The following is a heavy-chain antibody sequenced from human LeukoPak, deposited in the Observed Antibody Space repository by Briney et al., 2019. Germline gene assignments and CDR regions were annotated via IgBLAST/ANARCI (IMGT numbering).Heavy chain of an antibody. J-gene: IGHJ4*02. CDR1: GYTFTGYY. Sequence: ASVEVSCKASGYTFTGYYMHWVRQAPGQGLEWMGWINPNSGGTNYAQKFQGRVTMTRDTSISTAYMELSRLRSDDTAVYYCARVAFSTIRVFGYWGQGTLVTVSS. CDR3: ARVAFSTIRVFGY. CDR2: INPNSGGT. D-gene: IGHD3-3*02. V-gene: IGHV1-2*02.